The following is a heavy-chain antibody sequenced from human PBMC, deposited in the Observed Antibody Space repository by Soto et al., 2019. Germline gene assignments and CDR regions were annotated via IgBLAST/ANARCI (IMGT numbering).Heavy chain of an antibody. V-gene: IGHV3-30-3*01. J-gene: IGHJ4*02. Sequence: QVQLVESGGGVVQPGRSLRLSCAASGFTFSSYAMHWVRQAPGKGLEWVAVISYDGSNKYYADSVKGRFTISRDNSKNTLYLQMNSLRAEDTAVYYCASDGPWELIAYSFDSWGQGTLVTVSS. CDR1: GFTFSSYA. CDR3: ASDGPWELIAYSFDS. D-gene: IGHD1-26*01. CDR2: ISYDGSNK.